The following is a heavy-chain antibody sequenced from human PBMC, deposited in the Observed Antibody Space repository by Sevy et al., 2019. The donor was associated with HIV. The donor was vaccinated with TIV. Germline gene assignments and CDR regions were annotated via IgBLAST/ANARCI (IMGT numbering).Heavy chain of an antibody. CDR2: IWYDGSNK. CDR1: GFTFSSYG. CDR3: AWELRRSYYYYGMDV. J-gene: IGHJ6*02. V-gene: IGHV3-33*04. Sequence: GGYLRLSCAASGFTFSSYGMHWVRQAPGKGLERVAVIWYDGSNKYYADSVKGRFTISRDNSKNTLYLQMNSLRAEDTAVYYCAWELRRSYYYYGMDVWGQGTTVTVSS. D-gene: IGHD4-17*01.